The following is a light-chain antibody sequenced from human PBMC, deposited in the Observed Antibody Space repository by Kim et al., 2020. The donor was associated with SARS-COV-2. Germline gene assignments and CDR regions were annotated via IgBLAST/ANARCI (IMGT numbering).Light chain of an antibody. Sequence: DVQMTQSPSTLSASVGDRVTITCRASQSIGDWLAWYQHKPGTAPKVLISESSILESGVPPRFSGRRSGTEFTLTISSLRPDDFATYYCQQYHSYSRTFGQGTKVDIK. CDR1: QSIGDW. CDR3: QQYHSYSRT. CDR2: ESS. V-gene: IGKV1-5*03. J-gene: IGKJ1*01.